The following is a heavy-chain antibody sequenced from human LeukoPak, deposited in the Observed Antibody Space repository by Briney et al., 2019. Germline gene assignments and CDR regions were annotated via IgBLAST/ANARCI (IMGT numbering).Heavy chain of an antibody. V-gene: IGHV1-2*02. J-gene: IGHJ4*02. Sequence: ASVKVSCKASGYTFTGYYMHWVRQAPGQGLEWMGWINPNSGGTNYAQKFQGRVTMTRDTSISTAYMELSRLRSDDTAVYYCARVLRYFDWLPLYYFDYWGQGTLVTVSS. CDR3: ARVLRYFDWLPLYYFDY. D-gene: IGHD3-9*01. CDR2: INPNSGGT. CDR1: GYTFTGYY.